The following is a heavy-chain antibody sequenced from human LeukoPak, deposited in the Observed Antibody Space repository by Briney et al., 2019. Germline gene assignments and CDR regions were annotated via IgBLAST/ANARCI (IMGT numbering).Heavy chain of an antibody. D-gene: IGHD6-19*01. Sequence: ASVKVSCKASGYTFTYYAIQWVRQAPGQRLESMGWINAGNGNTKYSQKFQGRVTITRYTSASTAYMELRSLRSEDTAVYYCARGVSASSGWYVIDHWGQGTLVTVSS. CDR1: GYTFTYYA. CDR2: INAGNGNT. V-gene: IGHV1-3*01. J-gene: IGHJ5*02. CDR3: ARGVSASSGWYVIDH.